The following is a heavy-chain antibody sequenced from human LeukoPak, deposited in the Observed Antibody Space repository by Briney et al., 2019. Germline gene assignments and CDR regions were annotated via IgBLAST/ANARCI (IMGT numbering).Heavy chain of an antibody. CDR2: INHSGST. CDR1: GGSISSYY. Sequence: PSETLSLTCTVSGGSISSYYWSWIRQPPGKGLEWIGEINHSGSTNYNPSLKSRVTISVDTSKNQFSLKLSSVTAADTAVYYCARSTMVRGVITRYYYYYMDVWGKGTTVTVSS. V-gene: IGHV4-34*01. D-gene: IGHD3-10*01. J-gene: IGHJ6*03. CDR3: ARSTMVRGVITRYYYYYMDV.